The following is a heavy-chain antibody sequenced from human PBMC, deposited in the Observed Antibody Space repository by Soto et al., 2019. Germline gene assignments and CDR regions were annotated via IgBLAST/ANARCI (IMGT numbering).Heavy chain of an antibody. CDR1: GITFSDYP. D-gene: IGHD3-10*01. Sequence: QVQLVESGGAVVQPGESLRLSCAASGITFSDYPFHWVRQAPGKGLEWVASLSYDGSKKYHADSVKGRFTISKDNSKNTLYLQMNSLRIEDTAVYYCARDPPLYGSGTYYPYFDYWGQGTLVTVSS. CDR3: ARDPPLYGSGTYYPYFDY. J-gene: IGHJ4*02. CDR2: LSYDGSKK. V-gene: IGHV3-30-3*01.